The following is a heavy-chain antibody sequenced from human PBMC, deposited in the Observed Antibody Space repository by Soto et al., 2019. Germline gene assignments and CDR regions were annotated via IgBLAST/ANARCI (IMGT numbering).Heavy chain of an antibody. CDR1: GFTFSNYG. CDR3: TKGGPAYTWFDP. V-gene: IGHV3-23*01. Sequence: EVQLLESGGGLVQPGGSLRLSCAASGFTFSNYGMSWVRQAPGQGLEWVSTISASGGSTHYADSVKGRFTISRDNSKNTVYLQMNSLRAEDTALYYCTKGGPAYTWFDPWGQGTLVTVSS. CDR2: ISASGGST. J-gene: IGHJ5*02.